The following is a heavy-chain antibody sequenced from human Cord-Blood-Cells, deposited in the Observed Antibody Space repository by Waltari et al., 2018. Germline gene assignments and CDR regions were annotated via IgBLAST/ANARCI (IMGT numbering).Heavy chain of an antibody. J-gene: IGHJ3*02. CDR1: GGTFSSYA. V-gene: IGHV1-69*01. D-gene: IGHD2-15*01. CDR3: ARVIVVVVAATDAFDI. Sequence: QVQLVQSGAEVKKPGSSVKVSCKASGGTFSSYAISWVRPAPGQGLEWMGGIIPIFGTANYAQKFQGRVTITADESTSTAYMELSSLRSEDTAVYYCARVIVVVVAATDAFDIWGQGTMVTVSS. CDR2: IIPIFGTA.